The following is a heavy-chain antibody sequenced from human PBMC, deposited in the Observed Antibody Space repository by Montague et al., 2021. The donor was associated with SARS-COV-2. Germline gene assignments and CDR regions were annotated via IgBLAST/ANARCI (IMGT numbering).Heavy chain of an antibody. CDR1: GFSLSTSGIC. D-gene: IGHD3-10*01. J-gene: IGHJ4*02. V-gene: IGHV2-70*11. CDR2: XDWXSYK. CDR3: ARSSVVRGVSLDY. Sequence: PALVTPTQTVTLTCTFSGFSLSTSGICVSWIRQPPGRALEWLARXDWXSYKHYSTSLKTRLTISKDTSKNQVVLTMTNMDPVDTATYYCARSSVVRGVSLDYWGQGTLVTVSS.